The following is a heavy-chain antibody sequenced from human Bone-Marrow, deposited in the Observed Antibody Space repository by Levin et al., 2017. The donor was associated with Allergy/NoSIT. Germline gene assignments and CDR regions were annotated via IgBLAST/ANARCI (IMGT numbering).Heavy chain of an antibody. CDR3: ARRVHQRLVPLEY. D-gene: IGHD6-13*01. CDR1: GYPFTNYA. V-gene: IGHV7-4-1*02. CDR2: INTRTGNP. Sequence: ASVKVSCKASGYPFTNYAMSWVRQAPGRGLEWLGWINTRTGNPTYAQVFRGRVVFSLDASASTAFLQINSLNAEDTGIYYCARRVHQRLVPLEYWGQGTLVTVSS. J-gene: IGHJ4*02.